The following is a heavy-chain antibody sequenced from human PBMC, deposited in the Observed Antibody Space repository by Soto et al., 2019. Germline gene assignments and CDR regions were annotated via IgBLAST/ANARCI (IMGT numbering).Heavy chain of an antibody. J-gene: IGHJ4*02. Sequence: SETLSPTCTVSGDSISTFYWGWMRQSPGKELEWIGYVYYTGSTNYNPSLKSRVTISVDRSKNQFSLKLTSANAADTAVYYCARGRTVRNYADDSSDYFYFFDYWGQGTQVTVSS. CDR1: GDSISTFY. CDR2: VYYTGST. V-gene: IGHV4-59*01. D-gene: IGHD3-22*01. CDR3: ARGRTVRNYADDSSDYFYFFDY.